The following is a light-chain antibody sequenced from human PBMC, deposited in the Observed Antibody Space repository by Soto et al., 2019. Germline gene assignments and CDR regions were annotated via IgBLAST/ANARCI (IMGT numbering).Light chain of an antibody. CDR1: QSVSSN. J-gene: IGKJ1*01. CDR3: QQYNNWPLTWT. Sequence: EIVMTQSPATLSVSPGERATLSCRASQSVSSNLAWYQQKPGQAPRLLIYDASTRATGIPARFSGSGSGTEFTLTISSLQSEDFAVYYCQQYNNWPLTWTFGQGTKVDIK. V-gene: IGKV3-15*01. CDR2: DAS.